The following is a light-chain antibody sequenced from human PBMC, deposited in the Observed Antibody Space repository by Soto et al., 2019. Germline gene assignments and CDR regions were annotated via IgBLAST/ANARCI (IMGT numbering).Light chain of an antibody. CDR3: QHRSNWPLS. V-gene: IGKV3-11*01. Sequence: DIVLTQSPATLSLSPGERATLSCRASQYISNYLAWYQQKPGRAPRLLVYDASNRATGIPARFSGSGSGTDFTLTISSLEPEDFAVYYCQHRSNWPLSFGGGTKVEIK. J-gene: IGKJ4*01. CDR2: DAS. CDR1: QYISNY.